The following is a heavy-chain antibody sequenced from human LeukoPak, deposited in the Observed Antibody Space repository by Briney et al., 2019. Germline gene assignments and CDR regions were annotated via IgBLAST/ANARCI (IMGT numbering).Heavy chain of an antibody. CDR3: ARDLFGIVGASDN. D-gene: IGHD1-26*01. J-gene: IGHJ4*02. CDR2: IYHSGST. CDR1: GGSFSGYY. Sequence: SETLSLTCAVYGGSFSGYYWSWIRQSPGKGLEWIGSIYHSGSTYYNPSLKSRVTISLDTSKNQFSLKLSSVTAADTAVYYCARDLFGIVGASDNWGQGTLVTVSS. V-gene: IGHV4-34*01.